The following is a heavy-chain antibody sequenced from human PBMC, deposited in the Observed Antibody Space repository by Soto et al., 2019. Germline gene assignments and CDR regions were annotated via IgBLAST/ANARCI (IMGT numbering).Heavy chain of an antibody. CDR3: ARSRGSYYSNFDS. CDR2: VIPILGAS. V-gene: IGHV1-69*08. D-gene: IGHD3-10*01. J-gene: IGHJ4*02. CDR1: ADTFTGYT. Sequence: QVQLVQSGAEVKKXGXSVXXXCKASADTFTGYTVTWVRQAPGQGLEWVGRVIPILGASNFAQKFQGRVTISADKSTDTAYMVLTGLTSEDTAVYYCARSRGSYYSNFDSWGQGTLVTVSS.